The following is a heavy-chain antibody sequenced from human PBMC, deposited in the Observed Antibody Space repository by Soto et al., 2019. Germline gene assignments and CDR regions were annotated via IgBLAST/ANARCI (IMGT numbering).Heavy chain of an antibody. CDR1: GGSISSYY. CDR2: IYYSGST. J-gene: IGHJ4*02. V-gene: IGHV4-59*12. D-gene: IGHD4-17*01. Sequence: PSETLSLTCTVSGGSISSYYWSWIRQPPGKGLEWIGYIYYSGSTNYNPSLKSRVTISVDTSKNQFSLKLSSVTAADTAVYYCARDYGRYFDYWGQGTLVTVSS. CDR3: ARDYGRYFDY.